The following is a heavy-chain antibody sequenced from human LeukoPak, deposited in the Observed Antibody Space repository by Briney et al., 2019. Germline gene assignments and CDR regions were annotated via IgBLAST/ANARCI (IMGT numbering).Heavy chain of an antibody. J-gene: IGHJ4*02. Sequence: SQTLSLTCTVSGGSISSGSYYWSWIRQPPGKGLEWIGEINHSGSTNYNPSLKSRVTISVDTSKNQFSLNLSSVTVADTAVYYCARKRPTCIDAVCYWNPFDYWGQGTLVTVSS. V-gene: IGHV4-39*07. CDR1: GGSISSGSYY. CDR2: INHSGST. CDR3: ARKRPTCIDAVCYWNPFDY. D-gene: IGHD2-8*01.